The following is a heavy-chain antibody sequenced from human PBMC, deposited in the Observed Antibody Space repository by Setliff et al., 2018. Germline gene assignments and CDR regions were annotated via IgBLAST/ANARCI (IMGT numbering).Heavy chain of an antibody. CDR2: IYTDGST. Sequence: SETLSLTCTVSGGSLSSYNYWSWIRQPAGKGLEWIGQIYTDGSTNYNPSLKSRVTISVDKSKNQFSLKLSSVTAADTAVYYCARVSGFSYMDVWGKGATVT. V-gene: IGHV4-61*09. CDR1: GGSLSSYNY. D-gene: IGHD3-3*01. CDR3: ARVSGFSYMDV. J-gene: IGHJ6*03.